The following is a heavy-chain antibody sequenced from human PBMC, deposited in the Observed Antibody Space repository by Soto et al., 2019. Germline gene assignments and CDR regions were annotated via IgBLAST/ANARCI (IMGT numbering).Heavy chain of an antibody. J-gene: IGHJ6*02. CDR3: ARAISGTFYGMDV. Sequence: QVQLVESGGGVVQPGRSLRLSCAAPGFTFSSYTMHWVRQAPGKGLEWVALISYDGSNKYYADSVKGRFTISRDNSKNTLYLQVNSLKPDDTAVYYCARAISGTFYGMDVWGRGTTVTVSS. V-gene: IGHV3-30-3*01. D-gene: IGHD1-1*01. CDR2: ISYDGSNK. CDR1: GFTFSSYT.